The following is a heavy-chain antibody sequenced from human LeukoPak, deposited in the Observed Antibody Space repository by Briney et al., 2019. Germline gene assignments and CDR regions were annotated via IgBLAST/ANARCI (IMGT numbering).Heavy chain of an antibody. J-gene: IGHJ4*02. D-gene: IGHD3-10*01. Sequence: GGSLRLSCAASGFTFSSYAMSWVRQAPGKGLEWVSAISGSGGSTYYADSVKGRFTISRDNAKNSLYLQMNSLRAEDTALYYCAKAPVGYYYGSGEDYWGQGTLVTVSS. CDR3: AKAPVGYYYGSGEDY. CDR2: ISGSGGST. CDR1: GFTFSSYA. V-gene: IGHV3-23*01.